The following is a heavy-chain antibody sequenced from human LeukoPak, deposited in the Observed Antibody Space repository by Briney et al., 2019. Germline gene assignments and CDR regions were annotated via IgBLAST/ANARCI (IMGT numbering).Heavy chain of an antibody. CDR3: ARDLSGNKYGHFDY. CDR1: GYTFTNYY. V-gene: IGHV1-46*01. D-gene: IGHD1-26*01. CDR2: INPSGGST. Sequence: ASVEVSRKASGYTFTNYYMHWVRQAPGQGLEWMGIINPSGGSTTYAQEFQGRVTMTRDTSTSTVYMELSSLRSEDAAVYYCARDLSGNKYGHFDYWGQGTLVTVSS. J-gene: IGHJ4*02.